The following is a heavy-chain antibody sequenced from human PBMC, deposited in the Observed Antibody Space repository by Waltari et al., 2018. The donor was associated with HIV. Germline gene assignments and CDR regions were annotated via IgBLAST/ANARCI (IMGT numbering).Heavy chain of an antibody. J-gene: IGHJ6*02. CDR3: ATGGARGMDI. V-gene: IGHV4-4*08. CDR1: GGSIGSYW. Sequence: QVQLQESGPGVVKSSEALSLHCSVSGGSIGSYWLNWVRQPPGKGLQWIGYRYGNGRTISNPSLRRRVTISSDASGKQFSLKLNSGTAADTAIYYCATGGARGMDIWGHGTTVTVSS. CDR2: RYGNGRT.